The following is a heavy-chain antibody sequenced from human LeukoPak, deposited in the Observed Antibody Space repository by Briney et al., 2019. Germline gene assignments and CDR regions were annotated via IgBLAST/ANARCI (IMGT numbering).Heavy chain of an antibody. J-gene: IGHJ2*01. D-gene: IGHD3-10*01. CDR2: ISGSGGST. CDR1: GFTFSRSD. CDR3: AKGVRGIIITGYWYFDL. V-gene: IGHV3-23*01. Sequence: GGSLRLSCEASGFTFSRSDMIWVRQAPGKGLEWVSAISGSGGSTYYADSVKGRFTISRDNSKNTLYLQMNSLRAEDTAVYYCAKGVRGIIITGYWYFDLWGRGTLVAVSS.